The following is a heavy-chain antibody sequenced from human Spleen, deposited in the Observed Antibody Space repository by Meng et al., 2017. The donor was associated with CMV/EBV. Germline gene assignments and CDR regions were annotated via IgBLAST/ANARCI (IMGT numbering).Heavy chain of an antibody. CDR3: AKDAARQYYDSSGYYFDY. Sequence: GESLKISCAASGFTFSGYEMNWVRLAPGKGLEWVSYISRSGNTKYYADSVKGRFTISRDNAKSSLYLQMNSLRVEDTAVYFCAKDAARQYYDSSGYYFDYWGLGTLVTVSS. J-gene: IGHJ4*02. D-gene: IGHD3-22*01. CDR2: ISRSGNTK. V-gene: IGHV3-48*03. CDR1: GFTFSGYE.